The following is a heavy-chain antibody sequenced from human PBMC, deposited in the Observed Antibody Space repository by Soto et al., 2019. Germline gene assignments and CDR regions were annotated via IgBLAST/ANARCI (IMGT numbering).Heavy chain of an antibody. Sequence: QVQLQESGPGLVKPSETLSLTCTVSGGSVSSGNSYWSWIRQPPGKGLEWIGYIYYSGSATYNPSLKGRVTLSVDTYKNQFSMKLSSVTAADTAVYYCARRGGAAAGSYNWFDPWGQGTLVTVSS. J-gene: IGHJ5*02. V-gene: IGHV4-61*01. CDR2: IYYSGSA. CDR3: ARRGGAAAGSYNWFDP. CDR1: GGSVSSGNSY. D-gene: IGHD6-13*01.